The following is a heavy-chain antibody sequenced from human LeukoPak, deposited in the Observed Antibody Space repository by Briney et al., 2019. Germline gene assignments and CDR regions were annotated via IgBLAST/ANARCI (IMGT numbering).Heavy chain of an antibody. CDR2: IKVDGSER. Sequence: PGGSLRLSCAASDFSFRSYWMSWVRQSPGRGLEWVANIKVDGSERYYVDSVKGRFTISRDNAKNSLYLQMNSLRAEDTALYYCAKTAVAGTFDYWGQGTLVTVSS. V-gene: IGHV3-7*03. J-gene: IGHJ4*02. CDR1: DFSFRSYW. D-gene: IGHD6-19*01. CDR3: AKTAVAGTFDY.